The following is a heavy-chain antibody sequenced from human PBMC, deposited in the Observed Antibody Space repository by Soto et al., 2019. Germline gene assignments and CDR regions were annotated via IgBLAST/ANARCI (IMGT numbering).Heavy chain of an antibody. CDR1: GGSFSGYY. CDR3: ARRNYDYYYYYMDV. V-gene: IGHV4-34*01. J-gene: IGHJ6*03. D-gene: IGHD4-4*01. Sequence: SETLSLTCTVYGGSFSGYYWSWIRQPPGKGLEWIGEINHSGSTNYNPSLKSRVTISVDTSKNQFSLKLSSVTAADTAVYYCARRNYDYYYYYMDVWGKGTTVTVSS. CDR2: INHSGST.